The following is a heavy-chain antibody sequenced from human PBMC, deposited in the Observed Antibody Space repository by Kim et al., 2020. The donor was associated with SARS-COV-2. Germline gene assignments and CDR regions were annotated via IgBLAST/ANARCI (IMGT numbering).Heavy chain of an antibody. V-gene: IGHV1-24*01. J-gene: IGHJ4*02. Sequence: ASVKVSCKVSGYTLTELSMHWVRQAPGKGLEWMGGFDPEDGETIYAQKFQGRVTMTEDTSTDTAYMELSSLRSEDTAVYYCATDHGSGWGTDYWGQGTLVTVSS. D-gene: IGHD6-19*01. CDR3: ATDHGSGWGTDY. CDR2: FDPEDGET. CDR1: GYTLTELS.